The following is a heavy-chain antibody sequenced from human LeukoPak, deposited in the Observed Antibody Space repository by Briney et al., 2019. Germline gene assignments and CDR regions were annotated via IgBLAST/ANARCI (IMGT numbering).Heavy chain of an antibody. Sequence: GASVKVSCKASGYTFTSYYIHWVPQAPGQGLEWMGIINPRGGSTSYAQKFQGRVTVTRDTSTSTVYMELSSLRSEDTAVYYCARDLGYCSGGSCSNGRFDYWGQGTLVTVSS. CDR2: INPRGGST. D-gene: IGHD2-15*01. CDR1: GYTFTSYY. V-gene: IGHV1-46*01. J-gene: IGHJ4*02. CDR3: ARDLGYCSGGSCSNGRFDY.